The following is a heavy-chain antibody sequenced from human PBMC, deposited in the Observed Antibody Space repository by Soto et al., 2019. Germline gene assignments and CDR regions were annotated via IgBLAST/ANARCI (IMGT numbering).Heavy chain of an antibody. D-gene: IGHD4-17*01. CDR2: ISVTPGIT. Sequence: EMQLLESGGGLVQPGGSLRLSCAASGFTMSTYSVTWVRQAPGKGLEWVSGISVTPGITFYADSVKGRFTISRDSSNNAVYLQMHSLRAEDTAMYFCSKWSGYGDLWGQGTLVPVSS. V-gene: IGHV3-23*01. J-gene: IGHJ1*01. CDR1: GFTMSTYS. CDR3: SKWSGYGDL.